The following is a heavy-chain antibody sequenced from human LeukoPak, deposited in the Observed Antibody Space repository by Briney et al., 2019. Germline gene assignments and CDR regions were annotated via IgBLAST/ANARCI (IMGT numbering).Heavy chain of an antibody. Sequence: ASVKVSCKASGYTFTGYYMHWVRQAPGQGLEWMGWINPNSGGTNYAQKFQGRVTMTRDTSISTAYMELSRLRSDDTAVYYCARLIAVAPPMPYYYYGMDVWGQGTTVTVSS. D-gene: IGHD6-19*01. J-gene: IGHJ6*02. CDR2: INPNSGGT. V-gene: IGHV1-2*02. CDR1: GYTFTGYY. CDR3: ARLIAVAPPMPYYYYGMDV.